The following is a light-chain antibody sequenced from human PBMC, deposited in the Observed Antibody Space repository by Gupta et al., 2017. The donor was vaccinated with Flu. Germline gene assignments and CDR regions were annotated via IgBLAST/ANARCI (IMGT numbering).Light chain of an antibody. CDR1: SSDIGAYDY. J-gene: IGLJ3*02. CDR3: SSDRTISPLV. V-gene: IGLV2-14*01. CDR2: GVS. Sequence: PGQSITIPCTGTSSDIGAYDYVSWYQPHPGKAPKLMVYGVSKRPSGVSNRFSGSKSGNTASLTIAGLQAEEEADYYCSSDRTISPLVFGGGTTVTAL.